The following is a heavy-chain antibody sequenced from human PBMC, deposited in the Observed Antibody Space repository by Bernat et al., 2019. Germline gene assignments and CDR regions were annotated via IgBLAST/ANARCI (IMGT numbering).Heavy chain of an antibody. J-gene: IGHJ4*02. CDR3: ARNGGSGSYHN. D-gene: IGHD3-10*01. CDR2: ISSNGGST. CDR1: GFTFSSYA. V-gene: IGHV3-64*01. Sequence: EVQLLESGGGLVQPGGSLRLSCVASGFTFSSYAMHWVRQAPGKGLEYVSAISSNGGSTYYANSVKGRFTISRDNSKNTLYLQMGSLRAEDMAVYYCARNGGSGSYHNWGQGTLVTVSS.